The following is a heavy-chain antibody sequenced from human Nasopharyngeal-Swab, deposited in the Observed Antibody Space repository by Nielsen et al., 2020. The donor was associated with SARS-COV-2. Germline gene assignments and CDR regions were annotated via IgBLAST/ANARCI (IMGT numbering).Heavy chain of an antibody. V-gene: IGHV3-23*01. CDR3: AKAEYDYVWGSYRAAFDY. D-gene: IGHD3-16*02. Sequence: WIRQPPGKGLEWVSAIGGSGGSTYYADSVKGRFTISRDNSKNTLYLQMNSLRAEDTAVYYCAKAEYDYVWGSYRAAFDYWGQGTLVTSPQ. J-gene: IGHJ4*02. CDR2: IGGSGGST.